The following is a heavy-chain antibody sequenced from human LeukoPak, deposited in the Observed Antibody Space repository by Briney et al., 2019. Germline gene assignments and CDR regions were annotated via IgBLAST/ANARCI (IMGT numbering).Heavy chain of an antibody. V-gene: IGHV4-30-2*01. CDR1: GGSVSSGSYY. CDR3: ARSPPGGDFDY. CDR2: IYHSGST. D-gene: IGHD1-14*01. Sequence: PSETLSLTCTVSGGSVSSGSYYWSWIRQPPGKGLEWIGYIYHSGSTYYNPSLKSRVTISVDRSKNQFSLKLSSVTAADTAVYYCARSPPGGDFDYWGQGTLVTVSS. J-gene: IGHJ4*02.